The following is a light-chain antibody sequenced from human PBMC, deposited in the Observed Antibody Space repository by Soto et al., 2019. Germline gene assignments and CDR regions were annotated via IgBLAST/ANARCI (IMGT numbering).Light chain of an antibody. CDR2: WVS. V-gene: IGKV2-30*01. CDR3: MQSAYWPHT. Sequence: DVVMTQSPLSLPVTLGQPASISCRSSQSLVYRDGNTYLYWFQQRPGQSPRRLIYWVSNRDSGVPDRFSGSGPGTDFTLRISRVEAEDVGVYYCMQSAYWPHTFGQGTKVDIK. J-gene: IGKJ2*01. CDR1: QSLVYRDGNTY.